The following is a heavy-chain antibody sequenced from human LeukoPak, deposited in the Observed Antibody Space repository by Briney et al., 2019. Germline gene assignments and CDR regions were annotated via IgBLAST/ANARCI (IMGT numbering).Heavy chain of an antibody. J-gene: IGHJ5*02. CDR3: ARQASMTTVTTSWFDP. Sequence: PSETLSLTCTVSGGSISSYYWSWIRQPPGKGLEWIGYIYPSGSTNYNPSLKSRVTISVDTSKNQFSLKLSSVTAADPAVYYCARQASMTTVTTSWFDPWGQGTLVTVSS. V-gene: IGHV4-4*09. CDR2: IYPSGST. D-gene: IGHD4-11*01. CDR1: GGSISSYY.